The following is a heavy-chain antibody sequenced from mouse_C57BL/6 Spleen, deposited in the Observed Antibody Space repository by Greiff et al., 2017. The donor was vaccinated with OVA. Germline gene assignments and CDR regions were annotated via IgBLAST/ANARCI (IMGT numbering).Heavy chain of an antibody. D-gene: IGHD2-3*01. CDR2: INPGRGGT. V-gene: IGHV1-54*01. CDR1: GYAFTNYL. CDR3: ARCGGGWLLPTDY. J-gene: IGHJ2*01. Sequence: QVQLQQSGAELVRPGTSVKVSCKASGYAFTNYLLEWVKQRPGQGLEWIGVINPGRGGTNYNEKFKGKATLTADKSSSPAYMQVSSLTSEDSAVYFCARCGGGWLLPTDYWGQGTTLTVSS.